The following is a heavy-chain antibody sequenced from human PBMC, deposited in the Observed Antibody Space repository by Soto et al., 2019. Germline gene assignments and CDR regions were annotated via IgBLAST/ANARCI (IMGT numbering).Heavy chain of an antibody. CDR3: TKSRRGILMVYGFGGMDV. CDR1: GFTVNSHA. CDR2: ISGSGDGT. D-gene: IGHD2-8*01. Sequence: LRLSCAASGFTVNSHAMSWVRQAPGKGLEWVASISGSGDGTYYGDSVKGRFTISRDSSSSTLYLQMNNLRGEDTAVYFCTKSRRGILMVYGFGGMDVWGQGTTVTVSS. J-gene: IGHJ6*02. V-gene: IGHV3-23*01.